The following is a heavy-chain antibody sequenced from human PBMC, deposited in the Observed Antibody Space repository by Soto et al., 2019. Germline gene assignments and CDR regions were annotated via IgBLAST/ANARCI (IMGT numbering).Heavy chain of an antibody. CDR2: IYHSGST. D-gene: IGHD6-13*01. V-gene: IGHV4-30-2*01. CDR3: ARGLGQQLVDYFDY. CDR1: GDSISSGGYS. Sequence: SETLSLTCAVSGDSISSGGYSWSWIRQPPGKGLEWIGYIYHSGSTYYNPSLKSRVTISVDRSKNQFSLKLSSVTAADTAVYYCARGLGQQLVDYFDYWGQGTLVTVSS. J-gene: IGHJ4*02.